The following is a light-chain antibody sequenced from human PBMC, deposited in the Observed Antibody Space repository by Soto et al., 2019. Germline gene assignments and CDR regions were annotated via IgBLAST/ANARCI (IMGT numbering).Light chain of an antibody. Sequence: QSVLTQPPSVSAAPGQRVTLSCSGSSSNVEDNYVSWYQQLPGTAPKLLIYDNNMRPSGIPDRFSGSKSGTSATLDITGLQTGDEATFYCGTWYSSLSAVVFGGGTKVTVL. CDR2: DNN. CDR3: GTWYSSLSAVV. CDR1: SSNVEDNY. V-gene: IGLV1-51*01. J-gene: IGLJ2*01.